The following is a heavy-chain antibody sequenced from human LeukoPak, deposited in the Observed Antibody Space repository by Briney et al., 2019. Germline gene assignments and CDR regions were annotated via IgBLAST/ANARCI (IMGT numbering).Heavy chain of an antibody. Sequence: SVKVSCKASGGTFSSYAISWVRQAPGQGLEWMGRIIPIFGTANYAQKFQGRVAITTDESTSTAYMELSSLRSEDTAVYYCARDGNYYDSSGYSDYWGQGTLVIVSS. CDR1: GGTFSSYA. D-gene: IGHD3-22*01. CDR2: IIPIFGTA. CDR3: ARDGNYYDSSGYSDY. J-gene: IGHJ4*02. V-gene: IGHV1-69*05.